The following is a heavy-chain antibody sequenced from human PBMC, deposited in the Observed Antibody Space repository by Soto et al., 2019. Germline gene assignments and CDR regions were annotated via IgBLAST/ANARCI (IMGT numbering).Heavy chain of an antibody. CDR3: ARAFGYDFWSGLP. D-gene: IGHD3-3*01. J-gene: IGHJ5*02. Sequence: ASVKVSCKDSGYTFTSYAMHWVRQAPGQRLEWMGWINAGNGNTKYSQKFQGRVTITRDTSASTAYMELSSLRSEDTAVYYCARAFGYDFWSGLPWGQGTLVTVSS. CDR1: GYTFTSYA. CDR2: INAGNGNT. V-gene: IGHV1-3*01.